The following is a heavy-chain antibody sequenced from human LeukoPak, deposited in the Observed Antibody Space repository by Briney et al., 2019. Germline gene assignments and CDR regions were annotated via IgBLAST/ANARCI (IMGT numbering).Heavy chain of an antibody. J-gene: IGHJ4*02. V-gene: IGHV3-30-3*01. CDR1: GFTFSSYA. CDR3: VRFIAAADY. D-gene: IGHD6-13*01. Sequence: GGSLRLSCAASGFTFSSYAMHWVRQAPGKGLEWVAVISYDGSNKYYADSVKGRFTISRDNSKNTLYLQMNSLRAEDTAVYYCVRFIAAADYWGQGTLVTVSS. CDR2: ISYDGSNK.